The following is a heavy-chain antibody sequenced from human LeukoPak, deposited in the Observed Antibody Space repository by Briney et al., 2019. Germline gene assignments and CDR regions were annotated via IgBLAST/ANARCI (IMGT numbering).Heavy chain of an antibody. V-gene: IGHV3-33*01. Sequence: GGSLRLSCEPSGFTFSSYGMHWVRQAPGKGLEWVAVVWYDGSNKYYADSVKGRFTISRDNSKNTLYLQMNSLRAEDTAVYYCARDKVLEGSYIDYWGQGTLVTVSS. CDR2: VWYDGSNK. CDR3: ARDKVLEGSYIDY. J-gene: IGHJ4*02. CDR1: GFTFSSYG. D-gene: IGHD3-10*01.